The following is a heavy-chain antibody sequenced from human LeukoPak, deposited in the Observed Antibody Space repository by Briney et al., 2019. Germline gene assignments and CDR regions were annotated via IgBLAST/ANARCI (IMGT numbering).Heavy chain of an antibody. CDR1: GYTFTGYY. CDR2: INPNSGDT. D-gene: IGHD2-15*01. J-gene: IGHJ4*02. V-gene: IGHV1-2*02. Sequence: GASAKVSCKASGYTFTGYYMHWVRQAPGQGLEWMGWINPNSGDTHYAQKFQGRVTMTRDTSINTAYMELSRLRSDDTAVYYCARDQAFVYCSGGTCYDDYWGQGSLVTVSS. CDR3: ARDQAFVYCSGGTCYDDY.